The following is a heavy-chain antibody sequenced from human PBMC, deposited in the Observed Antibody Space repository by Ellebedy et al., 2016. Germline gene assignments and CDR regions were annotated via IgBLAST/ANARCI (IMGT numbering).Heavy chain of an antibody. Sequence: SETLSLTXTVSGGSISSSSYYWGWIRQPPGKGLEWIGSIYYSGSTYYNPSLKSRVTISVDTSKNQFSLKLSSVTAADTAVYYCARLGYGSGSYYPDYWGQGTLVTVSS. CDR3: ARLGYGSGSYYPDY. V-gene: IGHV4-39*07. J-gene: IGHJ4*02. CDR1: GGSISSSSYY. CDR2: IYYSGST. D-gene: IGHD3-10*01.